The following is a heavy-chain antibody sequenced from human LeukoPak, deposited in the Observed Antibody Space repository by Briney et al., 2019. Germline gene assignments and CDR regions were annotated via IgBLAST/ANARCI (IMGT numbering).Heavy chain of an antibody. CDR3: ARDFYDSSGYYGHYWYFDL. CDR2: INPSGGST. Sequence: EASVKASCKASGYTFTSYYMHWVRQAPGQGLEWMGIINPSGGSTSYAQKFQGRVTMTRDTSTSTVYMELSSLRSEDTAVYYCARDFYDSSGYYGHYWYFDLWGRGTLVTVSS. J-gene: IGHJ2*01. CDR1: GYTFTSYY. D-gene: IGHD3-22*01. V-gene: IGHV1-46*01.